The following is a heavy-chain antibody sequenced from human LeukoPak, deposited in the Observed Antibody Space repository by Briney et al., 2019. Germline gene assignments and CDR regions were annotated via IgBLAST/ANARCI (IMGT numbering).Heavy chain of an antibody. Sequence: SETLSLTCTVSGGSISSYYWSWIRQPPGKGLEWIGYIYYSGSTNYNPSLKSRVTISVDTSKNQFSLKLSSVTAADTAVYYCARGYGGNGLFDYWGQGTLVTVSS. CDR1: GGSISSYY. D-gene: IGHD4-23*01. J-gene: IGHJ4*02. CDR2: IYYSGST. CDR3: ARGYGGNGLFDY. V-gene: IGHV4-59*01.